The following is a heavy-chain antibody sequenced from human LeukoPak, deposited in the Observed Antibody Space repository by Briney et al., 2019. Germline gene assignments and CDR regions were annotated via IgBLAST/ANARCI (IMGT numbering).Heavy chain of an antibody. Sequence: GGSLRLSCAASGFTFSSYEMNWVRQAPGKGLEWVSYISSSGSTIYYADSVKGRFTISRDNAKNSLYLQMNSLRAEDTAVYYCAREGWDYEILTGRSNAFDLWGQGTMVTVSS. CDR1: GFTFSSYE. D-gene: IGHD3-9*01. CDR3: AREGWDYEILTGRSNAFDL. V-gene: IGHV3-48*03. J-gene: IGHJ3*01. CDR2: ISSSGSTI.